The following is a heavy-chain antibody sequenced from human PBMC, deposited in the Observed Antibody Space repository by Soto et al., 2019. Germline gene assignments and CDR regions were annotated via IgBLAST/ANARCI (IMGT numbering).Heavy chain of an antibody. CDR1: GFTFSNAW. CDR2: IKSKTDGGTT. Sequence: GGSLRLSCAASGFTFSNAWMSWVRQAPGKGLEWVGRIKSKTDGGTTDYAAPVKGRFTISRDDSKNTLYLQMNSLKTEDTAVYYCTTTTSLTGPDAFDIWGQGTMVTVSS. CDR3: TTTTSLTGPDAFDI. J-gene: IGHJ3*02. V-gene: IGHV3-15*01. D-gene: IGHD7-27*01.